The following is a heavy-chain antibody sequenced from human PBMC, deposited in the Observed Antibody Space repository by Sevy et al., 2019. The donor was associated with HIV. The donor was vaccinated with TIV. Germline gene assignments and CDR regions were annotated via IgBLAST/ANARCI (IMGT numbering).Heavy chain of an antibody. J-gene: IGHJ4*02. V-gene: IGHV1-69*13. CDR1: GGTFSNYA. D-gene: IGHD2-2*01. CDR2: IIPIFGTT. CDR3: ARTPILVITGATHLYFDN. Sequence: ASVKVSCKASGGTFSNYALSWARQAPGQGLEWMGGIIPIFGTTNFAQTFQGRVTITADEFTSTAYMELSSLRSADTAVYYCARTPILVITGATHLYFDNWGQGTLVTVSS.